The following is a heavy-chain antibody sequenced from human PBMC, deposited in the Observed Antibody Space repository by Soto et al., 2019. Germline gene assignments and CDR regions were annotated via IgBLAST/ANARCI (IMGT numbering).Heavy chain of an antibody. CDR3: ARRYGSAIDY. J-gene: IGHJ4*02. V-gene: IGHV4-59*08. D-gene: IGHD1-26*01. Sequence: QVQLQESGPGLVKPSETLSLTCTVSGGTISSWYWSWIRQPPGKGLEWIGYIYYSGSTNCNPSLKSRCTISVDTSKNQFSLKLSSVTAADTAVYYCARRYGSAIDYWGQGTLVTVSS. CDR2: IYYSGST. CDR1: GGTISSWY.